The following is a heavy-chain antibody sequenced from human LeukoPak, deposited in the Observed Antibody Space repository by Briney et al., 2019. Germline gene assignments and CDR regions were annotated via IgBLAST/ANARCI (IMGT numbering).Heavy chain of an antibody. D-gene: IGHD1-26*01. CDR1: GGSISSSNW. CDR2: IYHSGST. V-gene: IGHV4-4*02. Sequence: SETLSLTCAVSGGSISSSNWWSWVRQPPGKGLEWIGEIYHSGSTNYNPSLKSRVTISVDKSKNQFSLNVSSVTAADTAVCYCARAEVVGAHLRSGYFQHWGQGTLVIVSS. J-gene: IGHJ1*01. CDR3: ARAEVVGAHLRSGYFQH.